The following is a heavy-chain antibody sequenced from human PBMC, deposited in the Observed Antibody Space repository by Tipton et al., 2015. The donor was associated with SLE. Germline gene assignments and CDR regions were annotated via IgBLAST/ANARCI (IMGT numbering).Heavy chain of an antibody. V-gene: IGHV3-9*01. CDR1: GLTFDDYA. D-gene: IGHD3-9*01. Sequence: SGLTFDDYAMHWVRQAPGKGLEWVSAINWNSDDIGYADSVKGLFTISRDNAKNSLYLQMNSLRPEDTALYYCVKDRGFDWTFNDAFDIWGQGTMVTVSS. J-gene: IGHJ3*02. CDR2: INWNSDDI. CDR3: VKDRGFDWTFNDAFDI.